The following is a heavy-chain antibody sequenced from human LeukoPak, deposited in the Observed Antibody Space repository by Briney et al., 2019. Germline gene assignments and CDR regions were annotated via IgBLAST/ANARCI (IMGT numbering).Heavy chain of an antibody. Sequence: GGSLRLSCAASGFTFDDYAMHWVRQAPGKGLEWVSGISWNSGTKGYADSVKGRFAISRDNAKNSLYLQMNSLRGEDAALYYCAVLHYYAMDVWGQGTTVTVSS. V-gene: IGHV3-9*01. CDR3: AVLHYYAMDV. D-gene: IGHD2-8*01. J-gene: IGHJ6*02. CDR2: ISWNSGTK. CDR1: GFTFDDYA.